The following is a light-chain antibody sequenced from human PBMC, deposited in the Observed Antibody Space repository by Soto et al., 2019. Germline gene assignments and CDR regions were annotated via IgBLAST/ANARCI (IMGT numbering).Light chain of an antibody. V-gene: IGLV2-8*01. Sequence: QSALIQPPSASGSPGQSVAISRTGTSSDVGGYNYVSWYQQHPGKAPKLMIYEVNKRPSGVPDRFSGSKSGNTASLTVSGLQAEDEADYYCSSYAGSSNVFGTGTKVTVL. CDR1: SSDVGGYNY. CDR2: EVN. J-gene: IGLJ1*01. CDR3: SSYAGSSNV.